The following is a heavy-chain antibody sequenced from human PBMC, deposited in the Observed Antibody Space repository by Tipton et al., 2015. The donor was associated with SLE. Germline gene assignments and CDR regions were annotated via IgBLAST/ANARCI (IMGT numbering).Heavy chain of an antibody. CDR3: ARLIAVAYDAFDV. Sequence: TLSLTCTVSNGSMSSYFWSWIRQTPGKGLEWIGNIYFSGSPKYNPSLQSRVTISVATSKNQFSLKVNSVTAADTAVYYCARLIAVAYDAFDVWGQGKMVTVSS. J-gene: IGHJ3*01. CDR2: IYFSGSP. V-gene: IGHV4-59*01. CDR1: NGSMSSYF. D-gene: IGHD6-19*01.